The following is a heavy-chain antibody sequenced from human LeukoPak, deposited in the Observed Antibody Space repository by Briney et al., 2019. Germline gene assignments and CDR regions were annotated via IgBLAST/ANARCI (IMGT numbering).Heavy chain of an antibody. V-gene: IGHV1-69*02. CDR2: IIPIFGIA. D-gene: IGHD6-19*01. J-gene: IGHJ4*02. CDR1: GGTFSSYS. CDR3: TPPPRSAVAGTLVDY. Sequence: ASVKVSCKASGGTFSSYSISWVRQAPGQGLEWMGRIIPIFGIANSAQKFQGRVTITADKSTSTAYMELSSLSSEDTAVYYRTPPPRSAVAGTLVDYWGQGTLVSVSS.